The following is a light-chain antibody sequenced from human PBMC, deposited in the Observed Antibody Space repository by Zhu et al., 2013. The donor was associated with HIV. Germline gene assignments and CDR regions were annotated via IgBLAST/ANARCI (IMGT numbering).Light chain of an antibody. Sequence: EIVLTQSPGTLSLSPGERATLSCRASQSVSGSNLAWYQQKPGQAPRLLIYGASSRATGIPDRFSGSGSGTDFTLTISRLEPEDFAVYYCQQYGASPFTFGPGTRVDF. J-gene: IGKJ3*01. CDR2: GAS. V-gene: IGKV3-20*01. CDR3: QQYGASPFT. CDR1: QSVSGSN.